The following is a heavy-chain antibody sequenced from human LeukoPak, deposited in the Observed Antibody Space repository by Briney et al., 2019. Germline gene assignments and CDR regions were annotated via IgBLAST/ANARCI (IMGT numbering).Heavy chain of an antibody. J-gene: IGHJ3*02. D-gene: IGHD1-14*01. Sequence: AASVKVSCKASGYTFTSYDINWVRQATGQGLEWMGWMSPNSGNTGYAQKFQGRVTMTRNTSISTAYMELSSLRSEDTSVYYCERGFTRNAFDIWGQGTMVTVSS. CDR1: GYTFTSYD. CDR2: MSPNSGNT. CDR3: ERGFTRNAFDI. V-gene: IGHV1-8*01.